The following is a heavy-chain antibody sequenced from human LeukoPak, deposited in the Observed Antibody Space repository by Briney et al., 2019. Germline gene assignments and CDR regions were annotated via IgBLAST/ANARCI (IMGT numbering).Heavy chain of an antibody. Sequence: GGSLRLSCAASGLTFSHYGMHWVRQTPGAGLEWVAVIWSDGSDKYYAKSVKGRFTISRDNSKNSLFLQMNSLRAEDTAVYYCAKDAQRGFDYSNSLQNWGQGVLVTVSS. CDR3: AKDAQRGFDYSNSLQN. D-gene: IGHD4-11*01. J-gene: IGHJ1*01. CDR1: GLTFSHYG. V-gene: IGHV3-33*06. CDR2: IWSDGSDK.